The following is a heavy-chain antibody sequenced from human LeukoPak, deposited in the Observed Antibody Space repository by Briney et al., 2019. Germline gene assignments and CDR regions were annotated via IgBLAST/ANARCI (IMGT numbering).Heavy chain of an antibody. CDR3: ARSKIAAAGPGDY. CDR2: IDPNSGGT. D-gene: IGHD6-13*01. V-gene: IGHV1-2*02. J-gene: IGHJ4*02. CDR1: GYTFTGYY. Sequence: ASVKVSCKASGYTFTGYYMHWVRQAPGQGLEWMGWIDPNSGGTNYAQKFQGRVTMTRDTSVSTAYMELSRLRSDDTAAYYCARSKIAAAGPGDYWGQGTLVTVSS.